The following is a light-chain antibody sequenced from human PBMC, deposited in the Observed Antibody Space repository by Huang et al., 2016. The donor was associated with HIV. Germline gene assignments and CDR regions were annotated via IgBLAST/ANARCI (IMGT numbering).Light chain of an antibody. CDR3: QQYYSTPRT. CDR2: WAF. V-gene: IGKV4-1*01. J-gene: IGKJ4*01. Sequence: DIVMTQSPDSLAVSLGERATINCKSSQSVLYSSNNKNYLAWYQKKPGQPPKLLIYWAFTRDSGVPDRFSGSGSGTDFTLTISSLQAEDVAVYYCQQYYSTPRTFGGGTKVEIK. CDR1: QSVLYSSNNKNY.